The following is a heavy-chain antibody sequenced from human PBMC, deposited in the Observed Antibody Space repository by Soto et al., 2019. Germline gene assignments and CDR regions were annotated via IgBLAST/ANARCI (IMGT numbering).Heavy chain of an antibody. J-gene: IGHJ5*02. Sequence: GASVKVSCKASGYTFTSYGIHWVRQAPGQRLEWMGWINAANGDTKYSPKFQGRVTITRDTSASTAYMELSSVTAADTAVYYCARGVNSSIAARNWFDPWGQGTLVTVSS. CDR1: GYTFTSYG. D-gene: IGHD6-6*01. V-gene: IGHV1-3*01. CDR3: ARGVNSSIAARNWFDP. CDR2: INAANGDT.